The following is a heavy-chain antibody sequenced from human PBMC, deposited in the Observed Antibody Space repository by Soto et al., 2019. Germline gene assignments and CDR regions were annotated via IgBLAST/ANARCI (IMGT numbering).Heavy chain of an antibody. CDR2: IKQDGGEK. Sequence: EVQLVESGGGMVQPGGSLTLSCATSRISFSSYWMSWVRQAPGKGLEWVANIKQDGGEKYYVDSVKGRFTISRDNAKKSLYLQMNSLRVEDTAVYYCVREGWSTGRYYFDYWGQGTLVTVSS. D-gene: IGHD6-19*01. CDR1: RISFSSYW. V-gene: IGHV3-7*04. CDR3: VREGWSTGRYYFDY. J-gene: IGHJ4*02.